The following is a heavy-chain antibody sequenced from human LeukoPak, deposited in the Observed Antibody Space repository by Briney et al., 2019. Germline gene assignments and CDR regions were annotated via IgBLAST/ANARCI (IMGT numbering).Heavy chain of an antibody. J-gene: IGHJ6*03. CDR2: LSTGGGT. CDR1: GFTVSSDY. V-gene: IGHV3-53*01. D-gene: IGHD3-3*01. CDR3: AREREYSFWRSYGTYDYFYFMDV. Sequence: GGSLRLSCTTSGFTVSSDYMGWVRQSPGKGLEWVSSLSTGGGTYYGDFVKGRFTVSRDISKNTLYLQMNSLRAEDTAVYYCAREREYSFWRSYGTYDYFYFMDVWGKGTTVIVSS.